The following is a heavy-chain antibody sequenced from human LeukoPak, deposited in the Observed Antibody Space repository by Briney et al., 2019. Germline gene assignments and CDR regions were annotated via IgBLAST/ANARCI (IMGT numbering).Heavy chain of an antibody. CDR3: ARIYGYAFDI. V-gene: IGHV4-4*07. Sequence: SETLSLTCTVSGGSLRTYYWTWIRQAAGRGLEWIGRVYSTWSTNYNPSLKSRVTMSVDTSKDQFSLHLTSVNAADTAVYYCARIYGYAFDIWGQGTMVIVSA. D-gene: IGHD5-18*01. CDR1: GGSLRTYY. CDR2: VYSTWST. J-gene: IGHJ3*02.